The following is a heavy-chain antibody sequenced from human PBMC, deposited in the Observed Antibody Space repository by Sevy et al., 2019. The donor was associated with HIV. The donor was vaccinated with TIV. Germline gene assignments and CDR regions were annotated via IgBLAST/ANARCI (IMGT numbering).Heavy chain of an antibody. CDR2: IWYDGSNK. D-gene: IGHD2-15*01. CDR1: GFTFSSYG. CDR3: AREQRDCSGGSCYGGWFDP. Sequence: GGSLRLSCAASGFTFSSYGMHWVRQAPGKGLEWVAVIWYDGSNKYYADSVKGRFTISRDNSKNTLYLQMNSLRAEDTAVYYCAREQRDCSGGSCYGGWFDPGGQGTLVTVSS. J-gene: IGHJ5*02. V-gene: IGHV3-33*01.